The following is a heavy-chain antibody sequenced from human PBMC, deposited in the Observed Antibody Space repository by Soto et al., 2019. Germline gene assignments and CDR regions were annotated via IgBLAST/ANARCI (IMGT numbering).Heavy chain of an antibody. V-gene: IGHV3-30-3*01. D-gene: IGHD3-22*01. J-gene: IGHJ4*02. CDR2: ISYDGSNK. CDR3: ARVMYYYDSSGYHFDY. Sequence: PGGSLRLSCAASGFTFSSYAMHWVRQAPGKGLEWVAVISYDGSNKYYADSVKGRFTISRDNSKNTLYLQMNSLRAEDTAVYYCARVMYYYDSSGYHFDYWGQGTLVTVSS. CDR1: GFTFSSYA.